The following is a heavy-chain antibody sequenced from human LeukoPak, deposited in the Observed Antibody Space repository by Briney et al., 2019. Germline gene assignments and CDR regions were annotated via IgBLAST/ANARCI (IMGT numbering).Heavy chain of an antibody. CDR2: ISAYNGNT. CDR3: ARVARSLIVSSGFDY. V-gene: IGHV1-18*01. D-gene: IGHD1-26*01. J-gene: IGHJ4*02. CDR1: GYAFTSYG. Sequence: ASVKVSCKASGYAFTSYGISWVRQAPGLGLEWMGWISAYNGNTNYAQKLQGRVTMTTDTSTSTAYMELRSLRSDDTAVYYCARVARSLIVSSGFDYWGQGTLVTVSS.